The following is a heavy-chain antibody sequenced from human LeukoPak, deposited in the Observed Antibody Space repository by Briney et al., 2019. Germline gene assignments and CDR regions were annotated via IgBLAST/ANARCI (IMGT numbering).Heavy chain of an antibody. D-gene: IGHD2-21*01. Sequence: PSETLSLTCTVSGGSISSSSYYWGWIRQPPGKGLEWIGSIYYSGSTYYNPSLKSRVTISVDTSKNQFSLKLSSVTAADTAVYYCARWHSEAFDIWGQGTMVTVSS. CDR2: IYYSGST. V-gene: IGHV4-39*01. CDR1: GGSISSSSYY. CDR3: ARWHSEAFDI. J-gene: IGHJ3*02.